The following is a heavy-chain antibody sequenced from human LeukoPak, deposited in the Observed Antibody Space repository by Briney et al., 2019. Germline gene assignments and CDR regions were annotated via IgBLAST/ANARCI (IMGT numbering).Heavy chain of an antibody. J-gene: IGHJ4*02. D-gene: IGHD1-26*01. Sequence: SETLFLTCTASGGSISSYYWSWIRQPPGKGLEGIGYIYYSGSTNYIPSLKSRVTISVDTSKNQSSLKLSSVTAADTAVYYCARDRMGSATLCFDYWGQGALVTVSS. CDR3: ARDRMGSATLCFDY. CDR1: GGSISSYY. V-gene: IGHV4-59*01. CDR2: IYYSGST.